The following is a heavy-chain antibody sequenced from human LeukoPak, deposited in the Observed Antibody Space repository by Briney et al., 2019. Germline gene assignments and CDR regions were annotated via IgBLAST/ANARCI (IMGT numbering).Heavy chain of an antibody. CDR1: GYTFTSYY. D-gene: IGHD3-10*01. CDR2: INPSGGST. Sequence: ASVKVSCKASGYTFTSYYMHWVRQAPGQGLEWMGIINPSGGSTSYADSVKGRFTISRDNAKNTLYLQMNSLRAEDTAVYYCARVYYYGSGSPDWGQGTLVTVSS. V-gene: IGHV1-46*04. J-gene: IGHJ4*02. CDR3: ARVYYYGSGSPD.